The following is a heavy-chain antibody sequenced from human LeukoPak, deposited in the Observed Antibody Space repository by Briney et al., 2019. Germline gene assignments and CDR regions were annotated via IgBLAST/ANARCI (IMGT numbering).Heavy chain of an antibody. CDR3: AGDRGAAIPHDAFDI. CDR2: ISAYNGNT. CDR1: GYTFTSYG. V-gene: IGHV1-18*01. Sequence: ASVKISCKASGYTFTSYGISWVRQAPGQGLEWMGWISAYNGNTNYAQKLQGRVTMTTDTSTSTAYMELRSLRSDDTAVYYCAGDRGAAIPHDAFDIWGQGTMVTVSS. J-gene: IGHJ3*02. D-gene: IGHD2-21*02.